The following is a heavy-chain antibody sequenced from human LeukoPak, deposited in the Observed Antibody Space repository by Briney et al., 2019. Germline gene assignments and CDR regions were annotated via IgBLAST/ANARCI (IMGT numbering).Heavy chain of an antibody. CDR3: AKDRTVGASYWYFDL. V-gene: IGHV3-23*01. J-gene: IGHJ2*01. CDR2: ISGSGDRT. Sequence: PGGPLRLSCIASGFTFSNYGMSWVRQAPGKGLEWVSIISGSGDRTLHADSVKGRFTVSRDNSKNTVYLQMNSLRAEDTAVYYCAKDRTVGASYWYFDLWGRGTLVTVSS. CDR1: GFTFSNYG. D-gene: IGHD4-23*01.